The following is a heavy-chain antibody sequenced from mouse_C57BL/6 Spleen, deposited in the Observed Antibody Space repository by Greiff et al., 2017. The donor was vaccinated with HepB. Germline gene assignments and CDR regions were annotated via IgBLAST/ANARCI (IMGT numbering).Heavy chain of an antibody. D-gene: IGHD2-5*01. Sequence: VQLQQSGPELVKPGASVKIPCKASGYTFTDYNMDWVKQSHGKSLEWIGDINPNNGGTIYNQKFKGKATLTVDKFSSTAYMELRSPTSEDTAVYYCARRRSNYVGYAMDYWGQGTSVTVSS. V-gene: IGHV1-18*01. CDR2: INPNNGGT. J-gene: IGHJ4*01. CDR1: GYTFTDYN. CDR3: ARRRSNYVGYAMDY.